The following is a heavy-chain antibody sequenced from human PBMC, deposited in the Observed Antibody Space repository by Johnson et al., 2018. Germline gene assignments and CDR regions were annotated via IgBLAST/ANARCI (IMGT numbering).Heavy chain of an antibody. D-gene: IGHD3-10*01. CDR3: TRARPFDYYGSGSYIFYSGAYGMDV. CDR1: GFTFGDYA. V-gene: IGHV3-49*05. Sequence: EVQLVESGGGLVKPGRSLRLSCTASGFTFGDYAMSWFRQAPGKGLEWVGFIRSKAYGGTTEYAASVKGRLTISRDDSKGIAYLQMNTLKTEDTAVYYCTRARPFDYYGSGSYIFYSGAYGMDVWGQGTTVTVSS. CDR2: IRSKAYGGTT. J-gene: IGHJ6*02.